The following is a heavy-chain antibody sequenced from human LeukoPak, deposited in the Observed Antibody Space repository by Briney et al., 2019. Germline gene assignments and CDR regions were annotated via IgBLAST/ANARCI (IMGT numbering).Heavy chain of an antibody. J-gene: IGHJ4*02. CDR2: IYTSGTP. V-gene: IGHV4-4*07. D-gene: IGHD5-24*01. CDR3: ASLGDGYNPAVYAFDY. CDR1: GGSISSYY. Sequence: PSETLSLTCTVSGGSISSYYWSWIRQPAGKGLEWIGRIYTSGTPNYNPSLKSRVTMSVDTSKNQFSLKLSSVTAADTAVYYCASLGDGYNPAVYAFDYWGQGTLVTVSS.